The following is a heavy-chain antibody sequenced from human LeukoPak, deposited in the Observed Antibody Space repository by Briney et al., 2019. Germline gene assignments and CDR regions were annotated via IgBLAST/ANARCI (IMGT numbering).Heavy chain of an antibody. CDR1: GFTFSTYW. Sequence: GGSLRLSCAASGFTFSTYWMSWVRQAPGKGLEWVANIKHDGSEKYYVDSVKGRFTISRDNAKNSLYLQMNSLRAEDTAVYYCARDQLELRAFDIWGQGTMVTVSS. V-gene: IGHV3-7*01. D-gene: IGHD1-7*01. J-gene: IGHJ3*02. CDR2: IKHDGSEK. CDR3: ARDQLELRAFDI.